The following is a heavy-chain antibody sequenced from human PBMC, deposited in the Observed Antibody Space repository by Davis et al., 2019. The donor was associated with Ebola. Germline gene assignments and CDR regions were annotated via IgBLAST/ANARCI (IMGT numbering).Heavy chain of an antibody. CDR2: MYSGGTT. CDR1: GFTVSSNY. V-gene: IGHV3-53*01. CDR3: ARGDFYYGVDV. J-gene: IGHJ6*02. Sequence: GGSLRLSCAASGFTVSSNYMNWVRQAPGKGLQWVSIMYSGGTTYYADSVKGRFTISRDSSKNTVYLQMNNLRAEDTAVYYCARGDFYYGVDVWGQGTTVTVSS.